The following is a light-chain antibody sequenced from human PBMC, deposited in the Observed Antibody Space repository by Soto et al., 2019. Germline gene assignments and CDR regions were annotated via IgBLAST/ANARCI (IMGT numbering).Light chain of an antibody. J-gene: IGLJ2*01. CDR1: STDFENYNL. CDR2: EGT. V-gene: IGLV2-23*01. Sequence: QSALTQPASVSGSPGQSITISCTRSSTDFENYNLVSWYQHCPDKAPKLIIYEGTKRPSEISDRFSGSESDTTASLIISGLQPEDEADYYCSSYAGSSASVVFGGGTKLTVL. CDR3: SSYAGSSASVV.